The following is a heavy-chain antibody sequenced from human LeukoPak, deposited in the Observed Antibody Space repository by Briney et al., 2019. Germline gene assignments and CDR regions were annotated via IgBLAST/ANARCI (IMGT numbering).Heavy chain of an antibody. J-gene: IGHJ5*02. CDR3: ARVRYYYGSGSYLP. D-gene: IGHD3-10*01. CDR2: ISAYNGNT. CDR1: GYTFTSYG. V-gene: IGHV1-18*01. Sequence: ASAKVSCKASGYTFTSYGISWVRQAPGQGLEWMGWISAYNGNTNYAQKLQGRVTMTTDTSTSTAYMELRSLRSDDTAVYYCARVRYYYGSGSYLPWGQGTLVTVSS.